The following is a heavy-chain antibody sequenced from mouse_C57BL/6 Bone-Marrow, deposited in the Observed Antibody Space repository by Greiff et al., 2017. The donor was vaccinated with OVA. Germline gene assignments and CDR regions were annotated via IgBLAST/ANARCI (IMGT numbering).Heavy chain of an antibody. D-gene: IGHD3-1*01. J-gene: IGHJ3*01. CDR1: GYSFTGYY. CDR3: ARSGLAY. V-gene: IGHV1-42*01. Sequence: VQLQQSGPELVKPGASVKISCKASGYSFTGYYMNWVKQSPEKSLEWIGEINPSTGGTTYNQKFKAKATLTVDKSSSTAYMQLKSLTSEDSAVYYCARSGLAYWGQGTLVTVSA. CDR2: INPSTGGT.